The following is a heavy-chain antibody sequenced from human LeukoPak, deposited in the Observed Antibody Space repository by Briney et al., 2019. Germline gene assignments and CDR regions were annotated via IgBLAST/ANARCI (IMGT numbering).Heavy chain of an antibody. J-gene: IGHJ6*02. CDR2: INHSGST. V-gene: IGHV4-34*01. D-gene: IGHD1-7*01. CDR1: GGSISSYY. Sequence: PSETLSLTCTVSGGSISSYYWSWIRQPPGKGLEWIGEINHSGSTNYNPSLKSRVTISVDTSKNQFSLKLSSVTAADTAVYHCARDNWNYGSSMDVWGQGTTVTVSS. CDR3: ARDNWNYGSSMDV.